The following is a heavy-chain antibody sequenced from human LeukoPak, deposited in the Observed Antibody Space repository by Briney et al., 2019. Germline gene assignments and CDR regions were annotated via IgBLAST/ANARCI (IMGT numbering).Heavy chain of an antibody. V-gene: IGHV1-46*01. D-gene: IGHD2-2*02. CDR2: INPSGGRA. CDR1: GYTFTSYY. Sequence: LGASVKVSCKASGYTFTSYYMHWVRQAPGQGLEWMGIINPSGGRASYAQKFQGRVTMTRDTSTNTVYMELSSLRSEDTAVYYCARDPSGIGLVPGAIRFDNWGQGSLVTVSS. J-gene: IGHJ4*02. CDR3: ARDPSGIGLVPGAIRFDN.